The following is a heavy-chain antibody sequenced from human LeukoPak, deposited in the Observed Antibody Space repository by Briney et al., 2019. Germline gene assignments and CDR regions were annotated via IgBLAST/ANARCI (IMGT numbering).Heavy chain of an antibody. V-gene: IGHV3-7*02. CDR1: GFTFSRYW. CDR2: IKEDGTVK. Sequence: GGSLRLSCAASGFTFSRYWMSWVRQAPGKGLEWVANIKEDGTVKYYVESVKGRFTVSRDNAKNSLYLQMDSLRAEDTAVYYCATSITMFDYWGQGTLVTVSS. CDR3: ATSITMFDY. D-gene: IGHD3-10*01. J-gene: IGHJ4*02.